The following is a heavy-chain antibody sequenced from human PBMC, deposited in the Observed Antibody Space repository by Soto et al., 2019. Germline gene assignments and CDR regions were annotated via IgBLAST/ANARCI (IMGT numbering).Heavy chain of an antibody. D-gene: IGHD3-16*01. CDR2: ISWDGGST. CDR1: GFTFDDYT. V-gene: IGHV3-43*01. CDR3: AKDIGGTFSYYHGMDV. J-gene: IGHJ6*02. Sequence: GGSLRLSCAASGFTFDDYTMHWVRQAPGKGLEWVSLISWDGGSTYYADSVKGRFTISRDNSKNSLYLQMNSLRTEDTALYYCAKDIGGTFSYYHGMDVWGQGTTVTVSS.